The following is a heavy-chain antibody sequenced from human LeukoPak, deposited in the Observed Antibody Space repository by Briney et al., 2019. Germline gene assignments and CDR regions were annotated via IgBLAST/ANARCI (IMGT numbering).Heavy chain of an antibody. V-gene: IGHV4-59*08. Sequence: SETLSLTCTVSGGSIRSYYWSWVRLPPGKGLEWIGYIYYSGSTNYNPSLKSRVTMSVDTSKNQFSLKLSSATAADTAVYYCARHGANDVSYYHGMDVWGQGTTVTVS. CDR2: IYYSGST. J-gene: IGHJ6*02. D-gene: IGHD4/OR15-4a*01. CDR1: GGSIRSYY. CDR3: ARHGANDVSYYHGMDV.